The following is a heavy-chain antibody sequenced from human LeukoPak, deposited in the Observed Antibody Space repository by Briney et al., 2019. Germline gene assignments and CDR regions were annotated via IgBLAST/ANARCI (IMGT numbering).Heavy chain of an antibody. CDR1: GFPFSSYW. Sequence: GGSLRLSCAASGFPFSSYWMTWVRQAPGKGLEWVANIKQDGSEKYYVDSVKGRFTISRDNAKNSLYLQMDSLRAEDTAVYYCARGVAAAGTADYWGQGTLVTVSS. D-gene: IGHD6-13*01. J-gene: IGHJ4*02. CDR3: ARGVAAAGTADY. CDR2: IKQDGSEK. V-gene: IGHV3-7*03.